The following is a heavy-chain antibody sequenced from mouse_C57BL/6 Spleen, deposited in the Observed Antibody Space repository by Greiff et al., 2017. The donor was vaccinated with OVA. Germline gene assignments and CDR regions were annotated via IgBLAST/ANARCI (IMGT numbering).Heavy chain of an antibody. Sequence: DVKLQESGGDLVKPGGSLKLSCAASGFTFSSYGMSWVRQTPDKRLEWVATISSGGSYTYYPDSVKGRFTISRDNAKNTLYLQMSSLKSEDTAMYYCARRGDGHDDYWGQGTTLTVSS. V-gene: IGHV5-6*02. CDR1: GFTFSSYG. CDR2: ISSGGSYT. CDR3: ARRGDGHDDY. J-gene: IGHJ2*01. D-gene: IGHD2-2*01.